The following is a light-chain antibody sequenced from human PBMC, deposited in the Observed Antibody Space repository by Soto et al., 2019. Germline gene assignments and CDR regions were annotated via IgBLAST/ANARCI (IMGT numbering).Light chain of an antibody. CDR1: QSVSSNC. V-gene: IGKV3-20*01. CDR3: QQYPNSPYT. J-gene: IGKJ2*01. Sequence: EIVLTQSPGTLPLSPGERATLSCRASQSVSSNCLVWYQQKPGQAPRPLIYGASSRATGIPDRFSGSGSGTDFTLTISRLEPEDFAVNYCQQYPNSPYTFGQGTKLEIK. CDR2: GAS.